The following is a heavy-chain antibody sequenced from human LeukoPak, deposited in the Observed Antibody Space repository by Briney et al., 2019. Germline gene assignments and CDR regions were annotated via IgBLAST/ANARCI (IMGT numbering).Heavy chain of an antibody. CDR3: ARDRDDFWSGYYS. CDR1: GFTFSSYA. V-gene: IGHV3-64*01. Sequence: GGSLRLSCAASGFTFSSYAMHWVRQAPGKGLEYVSAISSNGGSTYYANSVKGRFTISRDNSKNTLYLQMGSLRAEDMAVYYCARDRDDFWSGYYSWGQGTLVTVSS. D-gene: IGHD3-3*01. CDR2: ISSNGGST. J-gene: IGHJ4*02.